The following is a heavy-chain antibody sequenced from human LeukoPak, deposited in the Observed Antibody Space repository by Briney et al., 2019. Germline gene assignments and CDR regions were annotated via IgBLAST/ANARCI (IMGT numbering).Heavy chain of an antibody. D-gene: IGHD3-10*01. CDR3: ARNIWFGESADAFDI. Sequence: ASVKVSCKASGYTFTSYGISWVRQAPGQGLEWMGWINPNSGGTNYAQKFQGRVTMTRDKSIRTAYMELGRLTSDDTAVYYCARNIWFGESADAFDIWGQGTMVTVSS. V-gene: IGHV1-2*02. CDR1: GYTFTSYG. J-gene: IGHJ3*02. CDR2: INPNSGGT.